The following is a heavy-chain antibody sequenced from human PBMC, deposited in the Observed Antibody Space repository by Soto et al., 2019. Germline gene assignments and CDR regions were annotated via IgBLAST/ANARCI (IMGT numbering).Heavy chain of an antibody. D-gene: IGHD1-26*01. CDR3: ARTKGGGPPYYRMDV. J-gene: IGHJ6*02. Sequence: VQLVQSGAEVRKPGSSVKVSCKASGGTFNSFAFSWVRQAPGQGLEWMGGIIPVLGTADDAQKFQGRITITADESTSTAYMELSSLRSDDTAVYYCARTKGGGPPYYRMDVWGQGTTVTVSS. CDR1: GGTFNSFA. V-gene: IGHV1-69*01. CDR2: IIPVLGTA.